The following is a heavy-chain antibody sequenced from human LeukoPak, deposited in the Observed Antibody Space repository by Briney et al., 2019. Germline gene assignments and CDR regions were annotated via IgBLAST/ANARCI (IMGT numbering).Heavy chain of an antibody. J-gene: IGHJ5*02. CDR2: IYHSGST. CDR3: ARGVAPIYDYVWGSPPNWFDP. V-gene: IGHV4-30-2*01. CDR1: GGSISIGGHS. D-gene: IGHD3-16*01. Sequence: SQTLSLTCAVSGGSISIGGHSWSWIRQPPGKGLEWIGYIYHSGSTYYNPSLKSRVTISVDRSKNQFSLKLSSVTAADTAVYYCARGVAPIYDYVWGSPPNWFDPWGQGTLVTVSS.